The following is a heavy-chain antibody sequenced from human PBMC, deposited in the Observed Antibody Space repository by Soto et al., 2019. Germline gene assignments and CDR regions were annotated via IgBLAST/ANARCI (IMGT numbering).Heavy chain of an antibody. CDR3: ARDRAADGIIAH. CDR1: GFTFSDYY. Sequence: GGSLRLSCAASGFTFSDYYMSWIRQAPGKGLEWLSHISTSGSIIYYADSVMGRFTISRDNAKNSLYLQMNSLRAEDTAVYYCARDRAADGIIAHWGQGTLVTVSS. J-gene: IGHJ4*02. V-gene: IGHV3-11*01. D-gene: IGHD6-13*01. CDR2: ISTSGSII.